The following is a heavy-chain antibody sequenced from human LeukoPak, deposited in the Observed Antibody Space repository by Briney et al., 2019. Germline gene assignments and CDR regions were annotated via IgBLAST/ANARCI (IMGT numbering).Heavy chain of an antibody. J-gene: IGHJ5*02. V-gene: IGHV4-38-2*02. CDR1: GYSINSGYY. D-gene: IGHD3-10*01. CDR2: IYYSGST. CDR3: ARDTRRMVRGGGFDP. Sequence: KPSETLSLTCTVSGYSINSGYYWSWIRQPPGKRLEWIGSIYYSGSTYSNPTLKSRLTISVDTSKNQFSLKLSSVTAADTAVYYCARDTRRMVRGGGFDPWGQGTLVTVSS.